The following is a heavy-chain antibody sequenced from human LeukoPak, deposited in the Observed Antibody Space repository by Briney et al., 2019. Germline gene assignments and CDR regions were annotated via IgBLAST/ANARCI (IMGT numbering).Heavy chain of an antibody. V-gene: IGHV1-2*02. CDR1: GYTFTGYY. CDR3: ARRGALAAANAFDI. Sequence: ASVKVSCKASGYTFTGYYMHWVRQAPGQGLEWMGWINPNSGGTNYAQKFQGRVSMTRDTSISTAYMELSRLRSDDTAVYYCARRGALAAANAFDIWGQGTMVTVSS. J-gene: IGHJ3*02. CDR2: INPNSGGT. D-gene: IGHD2-15*01.